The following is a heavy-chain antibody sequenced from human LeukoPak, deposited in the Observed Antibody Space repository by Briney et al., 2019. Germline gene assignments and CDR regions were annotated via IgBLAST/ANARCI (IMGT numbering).Heavy chain of an antibody. CDR2: IYYSGST. Sequence: SETLSLTCTVSGGSISSSSYYWGWIRQPPGKGLEWIGSIYYSGSTYYNPSLKSRVTISVDTSKNQFSLKLSSVTAADTAVYYCARRTGDYYDSSGYYYSYFDYWGQGTLVTVSS. D-gene: IGHD3-22*01. CDR3: ARRTGDYYDSSGYYYSYFDY. V-gene: IGHV4-39*01. J-gene: IGHJ4*02. CDR1: GGSISSSSYY.